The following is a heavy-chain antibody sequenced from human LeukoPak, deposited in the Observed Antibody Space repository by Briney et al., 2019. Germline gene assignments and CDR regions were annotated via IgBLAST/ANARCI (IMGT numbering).Heavy chain of an antibody. CDR2: ISYDGSNK. Sequence: PGRSLRLSCAASGFTFSSYGMHWVRQAPGKGLEWVAVISYDGSNKYYADSVKGRFTISRDNSKNTLYLQMNSLRAEDTAVYYCAKDSWSYYDILTGYYILYWGQGTLVTVSS. CDR3: AKDSWSYYDILTGYYILY. V-gene: IGHV3-30*18. J-gene: IGHJ4*02. CDR1: GFTFSSYG. D-gene: IGHD3-9*01.